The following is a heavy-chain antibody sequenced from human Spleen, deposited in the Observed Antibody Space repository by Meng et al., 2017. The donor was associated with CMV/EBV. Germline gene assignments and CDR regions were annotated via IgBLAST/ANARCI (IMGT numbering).Heavy chain of an antibody. Sequence: VKVSCKTSGYSFTIFGISWVRQAPGQGLEWVGRIIPFADLTNYGQKFQGRVSITADKSTSTAFMELSSLNSEDTAVYFCARGRAKDYPLTFWGQGTLVTVSS. CDR1: GYSFTIFG. D-gene: IGHD2-15*01. CDR3: ARGRAKDYPLTF. CDR2: IIPFADLT. V-gene: IGHV1-69*04. J-gene: IGHJ4*02.